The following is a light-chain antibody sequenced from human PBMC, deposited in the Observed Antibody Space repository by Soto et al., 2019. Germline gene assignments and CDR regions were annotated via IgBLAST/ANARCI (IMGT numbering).Light chain of an antibody. Sequence: QSVLTQPPSVSGSPGQSVAISCSGSISDVGSNNRVSWYQQSPGTAPKLLIYDVTNRPSGVPDRFSGSKSGNTASLTISGLQAEDEADYYCSSFTTSNTYVFGTGTQLTVL. CDR2: DVT. V-gene: IGLV2-18*02. CDR3: SSFTTSNTYV. CDR1: ISDVGSNNR. J-gene: IGLJ1*01.